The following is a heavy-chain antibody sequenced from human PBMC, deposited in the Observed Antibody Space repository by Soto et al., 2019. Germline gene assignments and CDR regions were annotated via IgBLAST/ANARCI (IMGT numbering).Heavy chain of an antibody. CDR2: IIPILGTA. V-gene: IGHV1-69*13. CDR3: ARSQRITIFGVVHYYGMDV. J-gene: IGHJ6*02. CDR1: GGIFSSYA. Sequence: GASVKVSCKASGGIFSSYAISWVRQAPGQGLEWMGGIIPILGTANYAQKFQGRVTITADESTSTAYMELSSLRSEDTAVYYCARSQRITIFGVVHYYGMDVWGQGTTVTVSS. D-gene: IGHD3-3*01.